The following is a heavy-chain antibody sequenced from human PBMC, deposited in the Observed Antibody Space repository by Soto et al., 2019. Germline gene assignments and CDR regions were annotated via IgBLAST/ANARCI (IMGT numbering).Heavy chain of an antibody. J-gene: IGHJ4*02. CDR1: GFTFSDYY. V-gene: IGHV3-11*06. CDR3: ARDLSPRITMIVVPPGY. D-gene: IGHD3-22*01. CDR2: ISSSGSYT. Sequence: GGSLRLSCAASGFTFSDYYMSWIRQAPGKGLEWVSYISSSGSYTNYADSVKGRFTISRDNAKNSLYLQMNSLRAEDTAVYYCARDLSPRITMIVVPPGYWGQGTLVTVSS.